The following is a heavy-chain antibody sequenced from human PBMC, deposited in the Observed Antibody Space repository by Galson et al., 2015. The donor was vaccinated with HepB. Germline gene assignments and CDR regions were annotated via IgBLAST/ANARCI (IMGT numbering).Heavy chain of an antibody. V-gene: IGHV3-21*01. J-gene: IGHJ6*02. CDR3: ARDTPNAYCGGDCYYSPYYYYGMDV. Sequence: SLRLSCAASGFTFSSYSMNWVRQAPGKGLEWVSSISSSSSYIYYADSVKGRFTISRDNAKNSLYLQMNSLRAEDTAVYYCARDTPNAYCGGDCYYSPYYYYGMDVWGQGTTVTVSS. CDR2: ISSSSSYI. D-gene: IGHD2-21*02. CDR1: GFTFSSYS.